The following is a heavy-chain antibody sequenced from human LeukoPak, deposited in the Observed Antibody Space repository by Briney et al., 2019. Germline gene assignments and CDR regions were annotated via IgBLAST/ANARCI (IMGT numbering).Heavy chain of an antibody. CDR1: GGSFSGYY. CDR3: ARVDLELRRNYYYYMDV. V-gene: IGHV4-34*01. Sequence: PSETLSLTCAVYGGSFSGYYWSWIRQPPGKGLEWIGEINHSGSTNYNPSLKSRVTISVDTSKNQFSLKLSSVTAADAAVYYCARVDLELRRNYYYYMDVWGKGTTVTVSS. J-gene: IGHJ6*03. D-gene: IGHD1-7*01. CDR2: INHSGST.